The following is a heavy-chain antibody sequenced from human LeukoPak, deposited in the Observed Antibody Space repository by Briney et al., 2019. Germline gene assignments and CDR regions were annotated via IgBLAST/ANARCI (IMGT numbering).Heavy chain of an antibody. Sequence: PSETLSLTCAVYGGSFSGYYWSWIRQPPGKGLEWIGEINHSGSTNYNPSLRSRVTISADTSKNQFSLKLSSVTAADTAVYYCARGSVVTFDYWGQGILVTVSS. CDR3: ARGSVVTFDY. V-gene: IGHV4-34*01. D-gene: IGHD4-23*01. CDR1: GGSFSGYY. J-gene: IGHJ4*02. CDR2: INHSGST.